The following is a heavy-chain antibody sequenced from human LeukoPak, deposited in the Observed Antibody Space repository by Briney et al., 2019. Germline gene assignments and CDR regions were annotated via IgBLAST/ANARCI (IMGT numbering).Heavy chain of an antibody. D-gene: IGHD4-17*01. CDR2: ISFDGTNK. CDR3: ATEYGDTAPIDD. J-gene: IGHJ4*02. CDR1: GVSLSNYA. V-gene: IGHV3-30*04. Sequence: PGGSLGLSCTASGVSLSNYAINWVRRPPGRGLEWVAVISFDGTNKYYGDSVEGRFSVSRYNSKNTLYLQMNSLRPDDTAMYYCATEYGDTAPIDDWGEGWPVTVSS.